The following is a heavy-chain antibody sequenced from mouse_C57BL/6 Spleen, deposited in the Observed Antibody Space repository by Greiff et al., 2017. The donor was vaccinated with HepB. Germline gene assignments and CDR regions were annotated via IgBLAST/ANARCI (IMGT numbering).Heavy chain of an antibody. CDR3: AISSQFPFAY. V-gene: IGHV1-74*01. J-gene: IGHJ3*01. Sequence: QVHVKQPGAELVKPGASVKVSCKASGYTFTSYWMHWVKQRPGQGLEWIGRIHPSDSDTNYNQKFKGKATLTVDKSSSTAYMQLSSLTSEDSAVYYCAISSQFPFAYWGQGTLVTVSA. CDR2: IHPSDSDT. CDR1: GYTFTSYW.